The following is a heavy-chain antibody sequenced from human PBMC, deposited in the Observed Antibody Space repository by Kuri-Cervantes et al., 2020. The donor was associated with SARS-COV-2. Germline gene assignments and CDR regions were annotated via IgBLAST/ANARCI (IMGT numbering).Heavy chain of an antibody. V-gene: IGHV3-33*08. CDR1: GFTFDDYA. CDR2: IWYDGSNK. D-gene: IGHD4-11*01. Sequence: GGSLRLSCAASGFTFDDYAMHWVRQAPGKGLEWVAVIWYDGSNKYYADSVKGRFTISRDNSKNTLYLQMNSLRAEDTAVYYCARDKGGEAVTTVYYYYGMDVWGQGTTVTVSS. J-gene: IGHJ6*02. CDR3: ARDKGGEAVTTVYYYYGMDV.